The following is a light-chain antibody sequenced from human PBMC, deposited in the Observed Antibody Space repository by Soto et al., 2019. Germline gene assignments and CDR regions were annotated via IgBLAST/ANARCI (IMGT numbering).Light chain of an antibody. V-gene: IGKV3-20*01. CDR1: QSVSSSY. J-gene: IGKJ1*01. CDR2: GAS. Sequence: EIVLTQSPGTLSLSPGERATLSCRASQSVSSSYLAWYQQKPGQAPRLLIYGASSRAPGIPDRFSGSGSGTDLTLTISRLEPEDFAVYYCQQYGTSPRGTFGQGTKVEIK. CDR3: QQYGTSPRGT.